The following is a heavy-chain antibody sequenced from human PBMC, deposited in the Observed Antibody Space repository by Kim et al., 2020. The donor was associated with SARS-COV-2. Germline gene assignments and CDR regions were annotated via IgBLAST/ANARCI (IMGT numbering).Heavy chain of an antibody. J-gene: IGHJ4*02. Sequence: SETLSLTCTVSGGSISSSSYYWGWIRQPPGKGLEWIGSIYYSGSTYYNPSLRSRVTISVDTSKNQFSLKLSSVTAADTAVYYCRVLSGSLYYFDYWGQGTLVTVSS. CDR2: IYYSGST. D-gene: IGHD1-26*01. CDR1: GGSISSSSYY. CDR3: RVLSGSLYYFDY. V-gene: IGHV4-39*01.